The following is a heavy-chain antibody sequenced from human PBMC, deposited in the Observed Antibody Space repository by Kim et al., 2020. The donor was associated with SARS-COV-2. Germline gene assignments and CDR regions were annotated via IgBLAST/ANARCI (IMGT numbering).Heavy chain of an antibody. D-gene: IGHD3-10*01. CDR2: ISSSSSSYI. J-gene: IGHJ3*02. Sequence: GGSLRLSCAASGFTFSSYSMNWVRQAPGKGLEWVSSISSSSSSYIYYADSVKGRFTISRDNAKNSLYLQMNSLRAEDTAVYYCARDRPARILWFRVVDAFDIWGQGTMVTVSS. CDR1: GFTFSSYS. V-gene: IGHV3-21*01. CDR3: ARDRPARILWFRVVDAFDI.